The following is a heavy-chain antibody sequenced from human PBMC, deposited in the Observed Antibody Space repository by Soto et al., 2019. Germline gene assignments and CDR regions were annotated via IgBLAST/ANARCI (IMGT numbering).Heavy chain of an antibody. D-gene: IGHD6-13*01. CDR1: GYIISNYG. V-gene: IGHV1-18*01. CDR2: ISTYNANT. CDR3: ARECDVSSWSSAETLQY. J-gene: IGHJ1*01. Sequence: ASVKVSCKASGYIISNYGISWVRQAPGQGLEWMGWISTYNANTYYAQKFQGRVTMTTDTSTSTAYMELRSLRSDDTAVFYCARECDVSSWSSAETLQYWGQGTLVTVTS.